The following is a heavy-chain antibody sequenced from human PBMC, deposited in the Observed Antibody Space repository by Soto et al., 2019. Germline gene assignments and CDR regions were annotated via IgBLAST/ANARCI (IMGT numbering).Heavy chain of an antibody. J-gene: IGHJ1*01. CDR1: GFTFSSYA. D-gene: IGHD2-2*01. CDR3: AKGVPAAMSLYFQH. Sequence: EVQLLESGGGLVQPGGSLRLSCAASGFTFSSYAMSWVRQAPGKRLELVSAISGSGGSTYYADSVKGRFTISRDNSNTALYLQTNSLRAEDTAVYYCAKGVPAAMSLYFQHWGQGTLVTVSS. CDR2: ISGSGGST. V-gene: IGHV3-23*01.